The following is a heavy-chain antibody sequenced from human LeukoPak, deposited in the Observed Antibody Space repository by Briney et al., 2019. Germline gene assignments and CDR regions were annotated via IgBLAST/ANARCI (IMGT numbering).Heavy chain of an antibody. CDR2: INPNSGGT. Sequence: ASVKVSCKASGYTFTGYYMHWVRQAPGQGLEWMGWINPNSGGTNYAQKFQGRVTITRDTTISTAYMEMSRLRSDDTAVYYCARVRRIAAAGTGYFQHWGQGTLVTVSS. D-gene: IGHD6-13*01. CDR1: GYTFTGYY. J-gene: IGHJ1*01. V-gene: IGHV1-2*02. CDR3: ARVRRIAAAGTGYFQH.